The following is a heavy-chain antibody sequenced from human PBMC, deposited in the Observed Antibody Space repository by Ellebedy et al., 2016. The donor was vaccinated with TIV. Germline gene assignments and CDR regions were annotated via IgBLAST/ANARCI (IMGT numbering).Heavy chain of an antibody. V-gene: IGHV3-30*04. CDR1: GFTFSNYA. Sequence: GGSLRLSXAVSGFTFSNYAMNWVRQAPGKGLEWVAFISYDGNNKYYADSVKGRFTLSRDNSKNTLYLEMNSLRAEDTAVYYCARDRSYSPTYWGQGTLVTVSS. CDR2: ISYDGNNK. J-gene: IGHJ4*02. CDR3: ARDRSYSPTY. D-gene: IGHD1-26*01.